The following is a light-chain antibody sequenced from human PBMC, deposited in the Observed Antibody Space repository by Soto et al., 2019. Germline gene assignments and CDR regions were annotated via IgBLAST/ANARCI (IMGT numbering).Light chain of an antibody. J-gene: IGKJ3*01. Sequence: EIVLTQSPGTLSLSPGERATLSCRASQSVSSSYLAWYQQKPGQAPRLLIYDASNRATGIPARFSGSGSGTDFTLTISSLEPEDFAVYYCQQYGSSPPFTFGPGTKVDIK. CDR2: DAS. CDR1: QSVSSSY. CDR3: QQYGSSPPFT. V-gene: IGKV3-20*01.